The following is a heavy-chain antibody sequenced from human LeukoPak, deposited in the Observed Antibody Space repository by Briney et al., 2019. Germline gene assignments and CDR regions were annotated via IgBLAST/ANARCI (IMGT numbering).Heavy chain of an antibody. CDR3: AIGQGSGSRMEGYFDY. Sequence: GGSLRLSCAPSRFTVSSDYMSWVRQAPGKGLEWVSVIYSGGSTDYADSVKGRFTISRDNSKNTLYLQMNSLRAEDTAVYYCAIGQGSGSRMEGYFDYWGQGTLVTVSS. J-gene: IGHJ4*02. V-gene: IGHV3-53*01. CDR1: RFTVSSDY. D-gene: IGHD3-10*01. CDR2: IYSGGST.